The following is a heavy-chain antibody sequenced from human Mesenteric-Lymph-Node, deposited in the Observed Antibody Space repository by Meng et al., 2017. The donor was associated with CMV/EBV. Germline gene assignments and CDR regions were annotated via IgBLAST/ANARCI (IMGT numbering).Heavy chain of an antibody. V-gene: IGHV1-2*02. CDR3: ARRPVPAATSYYFGY. J-gene: IGHJ4*02. D-gene: IGHD2-2*01. CDR2: INPNSAVT. Sequence: ASVKVSCKASGYTFTGYYVHWVRQAPGQGLEWMGWINPNSAVTNYAQKFQGRVTMTRDTSISTAYMELSSLRSDDTAVYYCARRPVPAATSYYFGYWGQGTLVTVSS. CDR1: GYTFTGYY.